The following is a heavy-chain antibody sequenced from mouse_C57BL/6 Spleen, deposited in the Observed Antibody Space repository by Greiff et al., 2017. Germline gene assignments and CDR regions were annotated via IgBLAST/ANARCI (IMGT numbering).Heavy chain of an antibody. CDR2: IYPGSGST. Sequence: QVQLQQPGAELVKPGASVKMSCKASGYTFTSYWITWVKQRPGQGLEWIGDIYPGSGSTNYNEKFKSKATLTVDTSSSTAYMQLSSLTSEDSAVYYCARMGGSSYGWYFDVWGTGTTVTVAS. D-gene: IGHD1-1*01. CDR1: GYTFTSYW. CDR3: ARMGGSSYGWYFDV. V-gene: IGHV1-55*01. J-gene: IGHJ1*03.